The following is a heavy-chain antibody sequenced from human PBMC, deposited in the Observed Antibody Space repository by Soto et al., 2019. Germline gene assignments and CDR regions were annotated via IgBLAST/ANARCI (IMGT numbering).Heavy chain of an antibody. CDR3: AKDLSIAVAGAL. J-gene: IGHJ4*02. V-gene: IGHV3-30-3*01. CDR2: ISYDGSNK. CDR1: GFTFSSYA. D-gene: IGHD6-19*01. Sequence: PWGSLRLSWAAAGFTFSSYAMHCVLQAPGKGLEWVAVISYDGSNKYYAASVKGRFTISRDNSKNTLYLQMNSLREEETAVYYCAKDLSIAVAGALWGRGTLVTVCS.